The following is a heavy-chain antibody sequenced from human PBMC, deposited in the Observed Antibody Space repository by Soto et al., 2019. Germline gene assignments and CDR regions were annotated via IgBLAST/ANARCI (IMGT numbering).Heavy chain of an antibody. CDR3: AKAEGGSGSYYNDAFDI. D-gene: IGHD3-10*01. CDR1: GYSISSGYY. Sequence: SETLSLTCTVSGYSISSGYYWGWIQQPPGKGLEWIGSIYHSGSTYYNPSLKSRVTISVDTSKNQFSLKLSSVTAADTAVYYCAKAEGGSGSYYNDAFDIWGQGTMVTVSS. V-gene: IGHV4-38-2*02. CDR2: IYHSGST. J-gene: IGHJ3*02.